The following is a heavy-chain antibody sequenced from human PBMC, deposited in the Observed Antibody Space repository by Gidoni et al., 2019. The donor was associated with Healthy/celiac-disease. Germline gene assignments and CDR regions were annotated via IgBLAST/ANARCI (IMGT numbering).Heavy chain of an antibody. J-gene: IGHJ6*02. Sequence: QVQLQQWGAGLLKPSETLSLTCAVYGGSFSGYSWSWIRQPPGKGLEWIGEINHSGSTNYNPSLKSRVTISVDTSKNQFSLKLSSVTAADTAVYYCAREGRTTPPYYYYGMDVWGQGTTVTVSS. CDR1: GGSFSGYS. D-gene: IGHD1-7*01. CDR3: AREGRTTPPYYYYGMDV. V-gene: IGHV4-34*01. CDR2: INHSGST.